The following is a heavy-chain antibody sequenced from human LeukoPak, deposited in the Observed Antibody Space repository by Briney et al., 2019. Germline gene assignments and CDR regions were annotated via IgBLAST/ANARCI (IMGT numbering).Heavy chain of an antibody. CDR3: ARYSGKNYGGYSFDY. D-gene: IGHD4-23*01. J-gene: IGHJ4*02. CDR1: GDSVSSNSAA. Sequence: SQTLSLTCAVSGDSVSSNSAAWNWIRQSPSRGLEWLGRTYYRAKMYNDYAVSLKIRITINPDTSKNQFDLQLNSVTPEDTAVYYCARYSGKNYGGYSFDYWGQGTLVTVSS. V-gene: IGHV6-1*01. CDR2: TYYRAKMYN.